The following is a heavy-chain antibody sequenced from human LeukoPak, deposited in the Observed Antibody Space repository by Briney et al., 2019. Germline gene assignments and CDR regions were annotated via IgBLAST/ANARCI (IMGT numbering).Heavy chain of an antibody. CDR1: GFTFSGYG. V-gene: IGHV3-30*19. CDR2: ISYDGSNK. J-gene: IGHJ4*02. D-gene: IGHD3-10*01. CDR3: AKDRNGSGNLIDY. Sequence: GGSLRLSCAASGFTFSGYGMHWVRQAPGKGLEWVAVISYDGSNKYYADSVKGRFTISRDNSKNTLYLQMNSLRAEDTAVYYCAKDRNGSGNLIDYWGQGTLVTVSS.